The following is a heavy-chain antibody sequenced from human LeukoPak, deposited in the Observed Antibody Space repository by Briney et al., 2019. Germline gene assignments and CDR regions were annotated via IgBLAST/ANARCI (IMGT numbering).Heavy chain of an antibody. J-gene: IGHJ3*02. CDR3: ARGYGDFIPFDI. Sequence: SETLSLTCTVSGGSISSYYWSWIRQPPGKGLEWIGYIYYSGSTNYNPSLKSRVTISVDTSKNQFSLKLSSVTAADTAVYYCARGYGDFIPFDIWGQGTMVTVSS. D-gene: IGHD4-17*01. CDR2: IYYSGST. CDR1: GGSISSYY. V-gene: IGHV4-59*01.